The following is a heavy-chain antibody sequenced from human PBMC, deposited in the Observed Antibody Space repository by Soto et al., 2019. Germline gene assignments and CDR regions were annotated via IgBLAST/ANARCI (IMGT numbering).Heavy chain of an antibody. CDR3: ATLGPASLLAS. J-gene: IGHJ4*02. V-gene: IGHV3-23*01. D-gene: IGHD1-26*01. CDR1: GFTFRNYD. Sequence: GGSLRLSCAASGFTFRNYDLHWVRQAPGKGLEWVSCLGGSGGGTYYADSVKGRFTISRDNSKNTLYLQMNSLRAEDTAVYYCATLGPASLLASWGQGTLVTVSS. CDR2: LGGSGGGT.